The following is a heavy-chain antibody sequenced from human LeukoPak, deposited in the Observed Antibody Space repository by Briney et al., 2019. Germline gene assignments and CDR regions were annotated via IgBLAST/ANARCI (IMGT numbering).Heavy chain of an antibody. V-gene: IGHV3-48*03. D-gene: IGHD4-17*01. CDR2: ISSSGSTI. Sequence: PGGSLRLSCAASGFTFSSYEMNWVRQAPGKGLEWVSYISSSGSTIYYADSVKGRFTISRDNAKNSLYLQMNSLRAEDTAVYYCAKEFSSVTFFDYWGQGTLVTVSS. CDR1: GFTFSSYE. CDR3: AKEFSSVTFFDY. J-gene: IGHJ4*02.